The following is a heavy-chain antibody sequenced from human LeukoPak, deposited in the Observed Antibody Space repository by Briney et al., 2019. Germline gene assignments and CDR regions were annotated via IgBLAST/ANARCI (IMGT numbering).Heavy chain of an antibody. V-gene: IGHV4-31*03. CDR3: ARVTADFWSGYYSAFDI. CDR2: IYYSGST. CDR1: GGSISSGGYY. J-gene: IGHJ3*02. Sequence: SETLSLTCTVSGGSISSGGYYWSWIRQHPGKGLEWIGYIYYSGSTYYNPSLKSRVTISVDTSKNQFSLKLSSVTAADTAVYYCARVTADFWSGYYSAFDIWGQGTMVTVSS. D-gene: IGHD3-3*01.